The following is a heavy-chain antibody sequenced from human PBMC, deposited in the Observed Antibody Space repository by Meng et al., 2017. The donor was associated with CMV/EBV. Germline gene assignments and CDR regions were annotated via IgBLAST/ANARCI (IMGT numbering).Heavy chain of an antibody. Sequence: RVEEPGPRLVRLSQTLSLICIVSGGSISTLSYYWCWIRQHRGEGLEWIGSIYYSGSTYNNPALKSRVTISVDTYKNQFSLKLSSVTAADTAVYFCASLAGDYWGQGTLVTVSS. CDR1: GGSISTLSYY. J-gene: IGHJ4*02. V-gene: IGHV4-39*07. D-gene: IGHD3-10*01. CDR3: ASLAGDY. CDR2: IYYSGST.